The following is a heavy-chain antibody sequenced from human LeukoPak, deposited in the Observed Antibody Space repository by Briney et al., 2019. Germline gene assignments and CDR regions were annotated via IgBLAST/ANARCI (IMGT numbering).Heavy chain of an antibody. CDR3: ARDRNDFWSGYHTLFDY. Sequence: PGGSLRLSCAASGFTFSSYEMNWVRQAPGKGLEWVSYISSSGSTIYYADSVKGRFAISRDNAKNSLYLQMNSLRAEDTAVYYCARDRNDFWSGYHTLFDYWGQGTLVTVSS. J-gene: IGHJ4*02. CDR2: ISSSGSTI. D-gene: IGHD3-3*01. V-gene: IGHV3-48*03. CDR1: GFTFSSYE.